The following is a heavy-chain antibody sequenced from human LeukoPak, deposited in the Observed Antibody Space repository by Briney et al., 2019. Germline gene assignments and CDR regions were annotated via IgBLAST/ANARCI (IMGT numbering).Heavy chain of an antibody. D-gene: IGHD2-8*01. CDR3: ARESMASDY. V-gene: IGHV1-2*06. Sequence: ASVKVSCKASGYTFTGFYIHWVRQAPGQGLEWMGRIDPNSGDTNYAQKFQGRVTMTRDTSISTAYMELSRLRADDTAVYYCARESMASDYWGQGTLVTVSS. J-gene: IGHJ4*02. CDR1: GYTFTGFY. CDR2: IDPNSGDT.